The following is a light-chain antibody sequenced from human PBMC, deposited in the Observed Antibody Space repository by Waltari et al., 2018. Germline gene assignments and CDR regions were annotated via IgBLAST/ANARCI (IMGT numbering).Light chain of an antibody. J-gene: IGKJ1*01. V-gene: IGKV4-1*01. CDR3: QRYQSTPPT. CDR2: WAP. CDR1: QSDLYSANNKND. Sequence: DVLRTQSPDSRASSLGERATISCKSSQSDLYSANNKNDLAWQRQKPGQPPKLLIYWAPTRESGVPARFSGSGSGTDFPLTICSRQAEDVAVYHCQRYQSTPPTCGQGTKVEIK.